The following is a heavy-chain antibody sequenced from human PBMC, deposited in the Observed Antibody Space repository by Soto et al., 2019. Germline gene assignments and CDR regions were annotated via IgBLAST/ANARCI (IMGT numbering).Heavy chain of an antibody. Sequence: GGSLRLSCAASGFTFSSYGMHWVRQAPGKGLEWVAVIWYDGSNKYYADSVKGRFTISRDNSKNTLYLQMNSLRAEDTALYYCAKDIPVRGEYWYFDLWGRGTLVTVSS. CDR2: IWYDGSNK. CDR3: AKDIPVRGEYWYFDL. V-gene: IGHV3-30*02. D-gene: IGHD3-10*01. J-gene: IGHJ2*01. CDR1: GFTFSSYG.